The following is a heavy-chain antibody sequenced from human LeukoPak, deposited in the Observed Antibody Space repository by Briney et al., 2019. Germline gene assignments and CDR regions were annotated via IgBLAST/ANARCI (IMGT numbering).Heavy chain of an antibody. CDR1: GYTFTSYY. CDR3: ARGPETPYYYYYMDV. J-gene: IGHJ6*03. CDR2: INPSGGST. Sequence: ASVKVSCKASGYTFTSYYMHWVRQAPGQGLEWMGIINPSGGSTSYAQKFQGRVTMTRDTSTSTVYMELSSLRSEDTAVYYCARGPETPYYYYYMDVWGKGTTVTVSS. V-gene: IGHV1-46*01. D-gene: IGHD1-14*01.